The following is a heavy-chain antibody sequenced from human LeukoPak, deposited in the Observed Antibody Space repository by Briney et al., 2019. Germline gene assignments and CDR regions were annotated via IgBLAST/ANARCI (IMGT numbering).Heavy chain of an antibody. J-gene: IGHJ4*02. V-gene: IGHV1-69*13. Sequence: SVKVSCKASGGTFSSYAISWVRQAPGQGLEWMGGIIPIFGTANYAQKFQGRVTITADESTSTAYMELSSLRSEDTAVYYCAGGVSSSWDRFDYWGQGTLVTVSS. CDR3: AGGVSSSWDRFDY. CDR2: IIPIFGTA. D-gene: IGHD6-13*01. CDR1: GGTFSSYA.